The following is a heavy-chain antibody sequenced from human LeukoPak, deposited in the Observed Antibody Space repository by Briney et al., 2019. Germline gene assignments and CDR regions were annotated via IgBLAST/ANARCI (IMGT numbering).Heavy chain of an antibody. V-gene: IGHV3-66*02. Sequence: GGSLRLSCTASVLTVGSNCMTWVRQAPGKGLEWVSLIYTGGNTYYADSARGRFTISRDISKNTLYLQMSSLRTDDTAIYYCATVAVEGREFFQHWGQGTLVTVSS. CDR2: IYTGGNT. D-gene: IGHD6-19*01. CDR3: ATVAVEGREFFQH. CDR1: VLTVGSNC. J-gene: IGHJ1*01.